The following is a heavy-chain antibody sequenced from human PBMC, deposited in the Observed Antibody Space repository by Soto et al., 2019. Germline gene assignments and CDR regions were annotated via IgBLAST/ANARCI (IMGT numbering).Heavy chain of an antibody. V-gene: IGHV1-18*01. CDR3: AGDQDIVLVPAFCYYYGMDV. Sequence: QVQLVQSGAEVKKPGASVKVSCKASGYTFTSYGISWVRQAPGQGLEWMGWISAYNGNTNYAQKLQGRVTMTTDTSTSTAYMELRSLRSDDTAVYYCAGDQDIVLVPAFCYYYGMDVWGQGTTVTVSS. CDR2: ISAYNGNT. D-gene: IGHD2-2*01. J-gene: IGHJ6*02. CDR1: GYTFTSYG.